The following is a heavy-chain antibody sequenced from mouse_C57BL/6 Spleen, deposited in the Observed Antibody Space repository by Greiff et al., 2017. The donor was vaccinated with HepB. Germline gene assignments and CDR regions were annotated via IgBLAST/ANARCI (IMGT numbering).Heavy chain of an antibody. V-gene: IGHV1-81*01. J-gene: IGHJ3*01. Sequence: QVQLQQSGAELARPGASVKLSCKASGYTFTSYGISWVKQRTGQGLEWIGEIYPRSGNTYYNEKFKGKATLTADKSSSTAYMELRSLTSEDSAVYFCARGGTTVVDPFAYWGQGTLVTVSA. CDR2: IYPRSGNT. D-gene: IGHD1-1*01. CDR1: GYTFTSYG. CDR3: ARGGTTVVDPFAY.